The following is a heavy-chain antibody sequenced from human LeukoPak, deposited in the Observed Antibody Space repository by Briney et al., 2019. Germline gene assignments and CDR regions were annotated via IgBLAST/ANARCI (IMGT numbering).Heavy chain of an antibody. Sequence: PSETLSLTCTVSGGSISSYYWSWIRQPPGKGLEWIGYIYYSGSTNYNPSLKSRVTISVDTSKNQFSLKLSSVTAADTAVYYCARKLGIAAAGTAYFDYWGQGTLVTVSS. CDR3: ARKLGIAAAGTAYFDY. CDR1: GGSISSYY. CDR2: IYYSGST. J-gene: IGHJ4*02. V-gene: IGHV4-59*08. D-gene: IGHD6-13*01.